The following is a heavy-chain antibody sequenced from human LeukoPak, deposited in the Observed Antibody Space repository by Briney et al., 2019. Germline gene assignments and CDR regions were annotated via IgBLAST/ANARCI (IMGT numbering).Heavy chain of an antibody. CDR1: GFTVSSNY. CDR3: ARDDSGYDVSQNNY. J-gene: IGHJ4*02. D-gene: IGHD5-12*01. V-gene: IGHV3-66*02. CDR2: IYSGGSI. Sequence: PGGSLRLSCAASGFTVSSNYMSWVRQAPGKGLEGVSVIYSGGSIYYADSVKGRFTISRDNSKNTLYLQMNSLRAEDTAVYYCARDDSGYDVSQNNYWGQGTLVTVSS.